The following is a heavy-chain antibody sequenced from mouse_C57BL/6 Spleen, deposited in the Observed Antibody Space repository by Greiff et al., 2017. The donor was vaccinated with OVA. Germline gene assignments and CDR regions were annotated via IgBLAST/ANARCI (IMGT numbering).Heavy chain of an antibody. J-gene: IGHJ4*01. D-gene: IGHD1-1*01. V-gene: IGHV1-64*01. CDR2: IHPNSGST. CDR3: ARADYGSRYYYAMDY. Sequence: QVQLQQSGAELVKPGASVKLSCKASGYTFTSYWMHWVKQRPGQGLEWIGMIHPNSGSTNYNEKFKSKATLTVDKSSSTAYMQLSSLTSEDSAVYYCARADYGSRYYYAMDYWGQGTSVTVSS. CDR1: GYTFTSYW.